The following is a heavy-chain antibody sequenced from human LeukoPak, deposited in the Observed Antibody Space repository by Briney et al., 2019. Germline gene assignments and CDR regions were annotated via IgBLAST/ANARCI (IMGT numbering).Heavy chain of an antibody. CDR1: GYTFTSYG. V-gene: IGHV1-18*01. D-gene: IGHD5-18*01. Sequence: ASVKVSCKASGYTFTSYGISWVRQAPGQGLEWMGWISAYNGNTNYAQKLQGRVTMTTDTSTSTAYMELRSLRSDDTAVYYCASKSIEDSYGPGYHYYGMDVWGQGTTVTVSS. CDR2: ISAYNGNT. CDR3: ASKSIEDSYGPGYHYYGMDV. J-gene: IGHJ6*02.